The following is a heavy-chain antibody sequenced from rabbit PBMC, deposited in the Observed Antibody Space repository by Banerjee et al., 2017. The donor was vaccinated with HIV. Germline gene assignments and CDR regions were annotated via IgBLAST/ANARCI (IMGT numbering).Heavy chain of an antibody. CDR1: GFDFTTNS. CDR2: IYAGAGST. V-gene: IGHV1S45*01. CDR3: ARGTSSSGDYSGSLNL. Sequence: QEQLEESGGDLVKPGASLTLTCTTSGFDFTTNSICWVRQAPGKGLEWIGCIYAGAGSTDYASWVNGRFTISKTSSTTVTLQMTSLTAADTSTYFCARGTSSSGDYSGSLNLWGPGTLVTVS. J-gene: IGHJ4*01. D-gene: IGHD1-1*01.